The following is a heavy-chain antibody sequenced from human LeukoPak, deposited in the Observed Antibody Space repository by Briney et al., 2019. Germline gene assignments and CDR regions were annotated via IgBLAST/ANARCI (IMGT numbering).Heavy chain of an antibody. CDR2: ISYDGSNK. J-gene: IGHJ4*02. CDR1: GFTFSSYW. D-gene: IGHD1-26*01. Sequence: GGSLRLSCAASGFTFSSYWMHWVRQAPGKGLEWVAVISYDGSNKYYADSVKGRFTISRDNSKNTLYLQMNSLRAEDTAVYYCATSGSYWIEWGQGTLVTVSS. CDR3: ATSGSYWIE. V-gene: IGHV3-30-3*01.